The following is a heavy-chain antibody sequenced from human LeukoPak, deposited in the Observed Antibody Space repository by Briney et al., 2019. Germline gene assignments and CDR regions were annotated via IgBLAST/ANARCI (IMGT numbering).Heavy chain of an antibody. D-gene: IGHD3-9*01. CDR1: GFTFSNYA. V-gene: IGHV3-23*01. Sequence: PGGSLRLSCAVSGFTFSNYAMSWVRQAAGKGLEWVSAISGAADFTYYADSVRGRFTISRDNSKNTLDLQMSSLRIEDTAVYYCAKRGPTTYYDILTGYTSPTYYFDSWGQGTLVTVSS. J-gene: IGHJ4*02. CDR2: ISGAADFT. CDR3: AKRGPTTYYDILTGYTSPTYYFDS.